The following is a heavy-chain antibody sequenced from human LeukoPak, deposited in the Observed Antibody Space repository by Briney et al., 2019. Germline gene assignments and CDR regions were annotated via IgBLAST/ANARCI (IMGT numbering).Heavy chain of an antibody. CDR1: GYTFTDYY. CDR2: IKPDGGDT. V-gene: IGHV1-2*02. CDR3: ARGITIYGVMIIYFDS. Sequence: GASVKVSCKASGYTFTDYYLHWVRQAPGHGLEWMGWIKPDGGDTNYAQRLQGRVTMTRDTSISTAYMELTNLSSDDTAVYNCARGITIYGVMIIYFDSWGQGTLVTVSS. D-gene: IGHD3-3*01. J-gene: IGHJ4*02.